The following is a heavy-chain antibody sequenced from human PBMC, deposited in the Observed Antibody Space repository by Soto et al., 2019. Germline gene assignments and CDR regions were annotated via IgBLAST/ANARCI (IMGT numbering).Heavy chain of an antibody. V-gene: IGHV3-21*01. CDR3: ARARDTSFVHYYYYYYMDV. Sequence: EVQLVESGGGLVKPGGSLRLSCAASGFTFSSYSMNWVRQAPGKGLEWVSSISSSSSYIYYADSVKGRFTISRDNAKNSLYLQMNSLRAEDTAVYYCARARDTSFVHYYYYYYMDVWGKGTTVTVSS. CDR2: ISSSSSYI. J-gene: IGHJ6*03. D-gene: IGHD2-2*01. CDR1: GFTFSSYS.